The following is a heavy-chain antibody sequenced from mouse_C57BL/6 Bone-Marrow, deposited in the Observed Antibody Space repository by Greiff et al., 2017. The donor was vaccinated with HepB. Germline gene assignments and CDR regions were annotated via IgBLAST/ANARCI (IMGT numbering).Heavy chain of an antibody. CDR3: ARRIKAWFAY. Sequence: EVQLQQPGAELVKPGASVKLSCKASGYTFTSYWMHWVKQRPEQGLEWIGRIDPANGNTKYAPKFQGKATITADTSSNTAYLQLSSLTSEDTAIYYCARRIKAWFAYWGQGTLVTVSA. J-gene: IGHJ3*01. V-gene: IGHV14-3*01. CDR2: IDPANGNT. D-gene: IGHD1-3*01. CDR1: GYTFTSYW.